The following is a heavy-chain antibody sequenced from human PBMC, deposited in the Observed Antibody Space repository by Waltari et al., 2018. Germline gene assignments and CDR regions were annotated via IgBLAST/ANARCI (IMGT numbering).Heavy chain of an antibody. Sequence: QVQLQESGPGLVKPSETLSLTCTVSGGSISSHYWSWIRQPPGKGLEWIGYIYYSGSTNYNPSLKSRVTISVDTSKNQFSLKLSSVTAADTAVYYCGAENKRGKYFQHWGQGTLVTVSS. J-gene: IGHJ1*01. CDR1: GGSISSHY. D-gene: IGHD3-10*01. CDR3: GAENKRGKYFQH. V-gene: IGHV4-59*11. CDR2: IYYSGST.